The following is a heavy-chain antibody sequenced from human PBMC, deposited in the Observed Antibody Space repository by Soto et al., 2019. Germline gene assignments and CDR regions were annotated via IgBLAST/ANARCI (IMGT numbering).Heavy chain of an antibody. CDR2: INDDGRRT. Sequence: EVQLVESGGGLVQPGGSLRLYCAASGFTFSSYWMPWVRQAPGKGLEWVSRINDDGRRTSYADSVKGRFTISRDNAKNTLYLQMNSLRDDDTAIYYCARRHRPSYSSDYWGQGTLVTGSS. CDR1: GFTFSSYW. CDR3: ARRHRPSYSSDY. J-gene: IGHJ4*02. D-gene: IGHD5-18*01. V-gene: IGHV3-74*01.